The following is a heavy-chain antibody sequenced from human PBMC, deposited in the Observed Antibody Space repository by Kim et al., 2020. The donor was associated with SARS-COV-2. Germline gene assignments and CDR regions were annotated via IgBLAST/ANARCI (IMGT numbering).Heavy chain of an antibody. CDR3: ARAYGSGTSDAFDI. J-gene: IGHJ3*02. D-gene: IGHD3-10*01. V-gene: IGHV3-20*03. Sequence: HAYSVKGRFTISRDNAKNALYRQMNSLRADDTAFYYCARAYGSGTSDAFDIWGQGIMVIVSP.